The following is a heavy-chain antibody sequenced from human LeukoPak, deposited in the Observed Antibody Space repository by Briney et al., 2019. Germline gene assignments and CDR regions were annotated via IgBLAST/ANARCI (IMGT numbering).Heavy chain of an antibody. CDR1: GITFSSYG. D-gene: IGHD3-10*01. Sequence: SGGTLRLSCAASGITFSSYGMSWVRQAPGKGLEWVSSISSTGGTTYYADSVKGRFSISRDNAKNSLYLQMSSLRAEDTAVYYCARARGSGTFYMDVWGKGTTVTVSS. J-gene: IGHJ6*03. CDR2: ISSTGGTT. V-gene: IGHV3-48*01. CDR3: ARARGSGTFYMDV.